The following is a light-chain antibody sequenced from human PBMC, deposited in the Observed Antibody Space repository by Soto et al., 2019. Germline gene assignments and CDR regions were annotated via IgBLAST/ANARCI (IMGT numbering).Light chain of an antibody. CDR3: QSYDSGLSVV. Sequence: QSVLTQPPSVSGAPGQRVTISCTGSSSNIGAGYDVHWYQQLPGTAPKLLIYGNSNRPSGVPDRFSGSKSGTSASLAITGLQAEDEADYYCQSYDSGLSVVFGGGTKLTFL. CDR1: SSNIGAGYD. J-gene: IGLJ2*01. CDR2: GNS. V-gene: IGLV1-40*01.